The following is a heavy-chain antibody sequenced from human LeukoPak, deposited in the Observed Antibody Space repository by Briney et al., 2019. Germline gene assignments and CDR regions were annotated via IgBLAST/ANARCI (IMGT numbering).Heavy chain of an antibody. J-gene: IGHJ3*02. CDR2: IYTRRST. Sequence: SETLSLTCTVSGGSINNYYWSWIRQPAGKGLEWIGRIYTRRSTNYNPFLKMRVPMSVDTSKNQSSLKLSSVSASDTAVYYSARGRYCSDDICSGGDAFDIWGQGTMVSVSS. CDR3: ARGRYCSDDICSGGDAFDI. D-gene: IGHD2-15*01. CDR1: GGSINNYY. V-gene: IGHV4-4*07.